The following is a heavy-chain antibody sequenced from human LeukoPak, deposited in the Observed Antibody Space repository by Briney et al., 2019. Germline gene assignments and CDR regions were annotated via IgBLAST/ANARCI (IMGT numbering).Heavy chain of an antibody. V-gene: IGHV1-2*02. J-gene: IGHJ3*02. Sequence: GASVTVSCKASGFTFSDYYIHWIRQAPGQGLEWAGWINPNSGGTNYGQNFRGRVTMTRDTSISTAFMDLTRLRSDDTAVYYCARVRYDRSGDPFDIWGQGTMVTVSS. CDR3: ARVRYDRSGDPFDI. D-gene: IGHD3-22*01. CDR2: INPNSGGT. CDR1: GFTFSDYY.